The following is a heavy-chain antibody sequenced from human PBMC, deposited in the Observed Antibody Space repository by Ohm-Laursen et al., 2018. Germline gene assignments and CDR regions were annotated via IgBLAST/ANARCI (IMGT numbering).Heavy chain of an antibody. CDR1: GYTFTGYY. D-gene: IGHD5-12*01. Sequence: ASVKVSCNASGYTFTGYYMHWVRQAPGQGLEWMGWINPNSGGTNYAQKFQGRVTMTRDTSISTAYMELSRLRSDDTAVYYCAREGGYSGYDQGWGQGTLVTVSS. V-gene: IGHV1-2*02. CDR3: AREGGYSGYDQG. CDR2: INPNSGGT. J-gene: IGHJ4*02.